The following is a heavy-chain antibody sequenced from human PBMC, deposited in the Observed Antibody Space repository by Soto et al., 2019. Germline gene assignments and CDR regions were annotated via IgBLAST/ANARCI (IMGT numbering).Heavy chain of an antibody. D-gene: IGHD4-17*01. CDR1: GGSISSYY. CDR2: IYYSGST. Sequence: QVQLQESGPGLVKHSETLSLTCTVSGGSISSYYWSWIRQPPGKGLEWIGSIYYSGSTNYNPSLKSRVTISVDTSKNQFSLKLSSVTAADTAVYYCAGSTVNIISDAFDIWGQGTMVTVSA. J-gene: IGHJ3*02. V-gene: IGHV4-59*08. CDR3: AGSTVNIISDAFDI.